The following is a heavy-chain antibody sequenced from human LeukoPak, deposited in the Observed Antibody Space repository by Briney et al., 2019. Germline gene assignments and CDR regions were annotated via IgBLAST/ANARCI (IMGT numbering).Heavy chain of an antibody. CDR2: IIPILGIA. CDR3: ASLLTGGSYADY. CDR1: GGTFSSYT. J-gene: IGHJ4*02. V-gene: IGHV1-69*02. Sequence: SVKVSCKASGGTFSSYTISWVRQAPGQGLEWMGRIIPILGIANYAQKFQGRVTITADKSTGTAYMELSSLRSEDTAVYYCASLLTGGSYADYWGQGTLVTVSS. D-gene: IGHD1-26*01.